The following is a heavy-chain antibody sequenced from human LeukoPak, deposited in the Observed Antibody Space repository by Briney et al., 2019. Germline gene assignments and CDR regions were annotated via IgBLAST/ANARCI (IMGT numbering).Heavy chain of an antibody. V-gene: IGHV3-15*01. CDR1: GFTFSNAW. CDR2: IKSKTDGGTT. Sequence: GGSLRLSCAASGFTFSNAWMSWVRQAPGKGLEWVGRIKSKTDGGTTDYAAPVKGRFTISRDDSKNTLYLQMNSLRAEDTAVYYCARRDHGDYGEGYWGQGTLVTVSS. CDR3: ARRDHGDYGEGY. J-gene: IGHJ4*02. D-gene: IGHD4-17*01.